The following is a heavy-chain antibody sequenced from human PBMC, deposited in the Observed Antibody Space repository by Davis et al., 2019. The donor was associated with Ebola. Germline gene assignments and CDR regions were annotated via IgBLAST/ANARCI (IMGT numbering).Heavy chain of an antibody. CDR3: ARGGSMVQYFDY. Sequence: SVKVSCKASGYTFIGHYLHWVRQAPGQGLEWMGWIIPIFGTANYAQKFQGRVTITADESTSTAYMELSSLRSEDTAVYYCARGGSMVQYFDYWGQGTLVTVSS. D-gene: IGHD3-10*01. V-gene: IGHV1-69*13. CDR2: IIPIFGTA. CDR1: GYTFIGHY. J-gene: IGHJ4*02.